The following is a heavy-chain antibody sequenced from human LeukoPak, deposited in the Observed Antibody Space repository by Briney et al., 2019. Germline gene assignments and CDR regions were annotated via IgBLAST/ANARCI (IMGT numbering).Heavy chain of an antibody. V-gene: IGHV3-48*03. CDR2: ISSSGSTI. CDR1: GFTLSSYE. CDR3: ARSPPLELNYYYGMDV. D-gene: IGHD1-7*01. Sequence: GGSLRLSCAASGFTLSSYEMNWVRQAPGKGLEWVSYISSSGSTIYYADSVKGRFTISRDNAKNSLYLQMNSLRAEDTAVYYCARSPPLELNYYYGMDVWGQGTTVTVSS. J-gene: IGHJ6*02.